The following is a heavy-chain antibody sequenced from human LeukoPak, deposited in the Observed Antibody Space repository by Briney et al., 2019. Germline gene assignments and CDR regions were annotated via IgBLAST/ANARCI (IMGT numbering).Heavy chain of an antibody. J-gene: IGHJ4*02. V-gene: IGHV4-59*08. CDR3: ASRGAVYGDNVFDS. D-gene: IGHD4-23*01. CDR1: NGSISGNY. CDR2: IYYSGST. Sequence: SETLSLTCIVSNGSISGNYWSWIRQPPGKGLEWIGFIYYSGSTNYNPSLKSRITISIDTSKNHFSLKLSSVTAADTAVYYCASRGAVYGDNVFDSWGQGTLVTVSS.